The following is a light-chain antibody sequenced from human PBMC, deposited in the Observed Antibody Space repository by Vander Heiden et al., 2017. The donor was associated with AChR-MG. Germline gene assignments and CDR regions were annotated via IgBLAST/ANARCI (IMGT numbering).Light chain of an antibody. CDR2: KNS. Sequence: VLTQTPLSSPVTLGQTASISCRSSQILLHADGTLYLSWYQQRPGQPPRLLFYKNSRRGSGVPHRIGGIGAGTDFTLTFDSVEAEDVGVYYCRQGKLFPHTFGQGTRLE. CDR1: QILLHADGTLY. J-gene: IGKJ5*01. CDR3: RQGKLFPHT. V-gene: IGKV2-24*01.